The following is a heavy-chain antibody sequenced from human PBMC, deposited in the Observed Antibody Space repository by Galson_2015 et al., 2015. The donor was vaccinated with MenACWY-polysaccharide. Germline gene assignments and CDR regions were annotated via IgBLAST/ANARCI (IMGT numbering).Heavy chain of an antibody. J-gene: IGHJ4*02. CDR3: ARSPSPGGSGSPCPAY. CDR1: GYSFISYW. D-gene: IGHD6-19*01. V-gene: IGHV5-51*01. CDR2: IYPGDSDT. Sequence: QSGAEVKKPGESLKVSCKGSGYSFISYWIGWVRQMPGKGLEWMGIIYPGDSDTRYSPSFQGQVTISADKSISTAYLQWSSLKASDTAMYYCARSPSPGGSGSPCPAYWGQGTLVTVSS.